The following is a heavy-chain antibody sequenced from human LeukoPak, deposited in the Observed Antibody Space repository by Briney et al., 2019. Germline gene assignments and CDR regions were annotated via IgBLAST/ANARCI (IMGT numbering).Heavy chain of an antibody. CDR1: GGSISSYY. Sequence: SETLSLTCTVSGGSISSYYWSWIRQPPGKGLEWIGYIYYSGSTNYNPSLKSRVTISVDTSKNQFSLKLSSVTAADTAVYYCASEMISYYFDHWGQGNLVTVSS. CDR3: ASEMISYYFDH. J-gene: IGHJ4*02. V-gene: IGHV4-59*01. CDR2: IYYSGST. D-gene: IGHD3-22*01.